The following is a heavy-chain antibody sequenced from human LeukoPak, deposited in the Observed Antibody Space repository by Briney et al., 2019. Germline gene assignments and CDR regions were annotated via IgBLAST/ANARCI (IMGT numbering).Heavy chain of an antibody. J-gene: IGHJ4*02. CDR2: TYYRSKWYN. CDR3: ASASHITMLRGANDY. D-gene: IGHD3-10*01. V-gene: IGHV6-1*01. CDR1: GDSVSSNSGA. Sequence: SQTLSLTCTISGDSVSSNSGAWSWIRQSPSRGLEWLGRTYYRSKWYNDYAVSVKSRITINPDTSKNQSSLQLNSVTPEDTAVYYCASASHITMLRGANDYWGQGTLVTVSS.